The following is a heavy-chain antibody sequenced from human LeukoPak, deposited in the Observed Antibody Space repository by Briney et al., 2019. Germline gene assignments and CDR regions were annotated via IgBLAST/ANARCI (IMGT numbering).Heavy chain of an antibody. CDR3: AREASLTGDAFDI. D-gene: IGHD7-27*01. J-gene: IGHJ3*02. V-gene: IGHV6-1*01. CDR2: TYYRSKWYN. Sequence: RSQTLSLTCAISGDSVSSNSAAWNWIRRSPSRGLEWLGRTYYRSKWYNDYAVSVKSRITINPDTSKNQFSLQLNSVTPEDTAVYYCAREASLTGDAFDIWGQGTMVTVSS. CDR1: GDSVSSNSAA.